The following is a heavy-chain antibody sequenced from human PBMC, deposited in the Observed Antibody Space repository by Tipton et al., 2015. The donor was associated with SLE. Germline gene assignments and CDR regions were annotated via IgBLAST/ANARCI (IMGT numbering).Heavy chain of an antibody. V-gene: IGHV4-39*07. Sequence: TLSLTCTVSGGSISSSSYYWGWIRQPPGKGLEWIGNIYYTGNTFYSPSLKSRVTISVDTSKNQFSLKLSSVTAADTAVYYCARDEYRYDGTGYHLLGHFDYWGQGTLVTASS. CDR1: GGSISSSSYY. J-gene: IGHJ4*02. CDR3: ARDEYRYDGTGYHLLGHFDY. CDR2: IYYTGNT. D-gene: IGHD3-22*01.